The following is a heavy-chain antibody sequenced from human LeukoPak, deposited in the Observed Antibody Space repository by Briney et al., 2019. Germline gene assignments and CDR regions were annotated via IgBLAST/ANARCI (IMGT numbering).Heavy chain of an antibody. J-gene: IGHJ6*03. CDR2: ISASGHYT. CDR1: GFTFANSA. CDR3: AKDGSWGDYQFYFYIDV. Sequence: GGSLRLSCAVSGFTFANSAMSWVRQAPGKGLEWISVISASGHYTYTADSLKDRFTISRDNSKNTLYLQMNSLRAEDTALYYCAKDGSWGDYQFYFYIDVWGKGTTVTVSS. D-gene: IGHD3-16*01. V-gene: IGHV3-23*01.